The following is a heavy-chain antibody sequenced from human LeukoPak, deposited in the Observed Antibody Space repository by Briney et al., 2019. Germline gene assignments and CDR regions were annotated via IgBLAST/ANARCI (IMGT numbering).Heavy chain of an antibody. CDR3: ARGLMVATRHSWFDP. V-gene: IGHV1-69*02. J-gene: IGHJ5*02. Sequence: SVKVSCKASGGTFSSYTISWVRQAPGQGLEWMGRIIPILGIANYARKFQGRVTITADKSTSTAYMELSSLRSEDTAVYYCARGLMVATRHSWFDPWGQGTLVTVSS. CDR1: GGTFSSYT. D-gene: IGHD5-12*01. CDR2: IIPILGIA.